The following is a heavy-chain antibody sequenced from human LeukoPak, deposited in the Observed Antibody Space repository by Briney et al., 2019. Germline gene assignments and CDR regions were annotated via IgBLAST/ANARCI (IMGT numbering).Heavy chain of an antibody. J-gene: IGHJ4*02. CDR2: INHSGST. D-gene: IGHD3-3*01. Sequence: SETLSLTCTVSGGSISSYYWSWIRQPPGKGLEWIGEINHSGSTNYNPSLKSRVTISVDTSKNQFSLKLSSVTAADTAVYYCARLPRRITIFGVVIAPFDYWGQGTLVTVSS. V-gene: IGHV4-34*01. CDR1: GGSISSYY. CDR3: ARLPRRITIFGVVIAPFDY.